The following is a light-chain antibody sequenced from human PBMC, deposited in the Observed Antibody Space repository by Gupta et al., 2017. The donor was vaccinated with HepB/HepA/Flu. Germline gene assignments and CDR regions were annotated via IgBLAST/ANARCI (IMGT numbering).Light chain of an antibody. Sequence: QSVLTQPPSVSGARGQRVTISCTGSSSNIGAGYDVHWNQHLPGKAPQLLIYCNRNRPSGVTDRFSGSKSVTSASLAINGLQAEDEADYYCTSFDSSLSAWVFGGGTKLTVL. CDR2: CNR. V-gene: IGLV1-40*01. J-gene: IGLJ3*02. CDR3: TSFDSSLSAWV. CDR1: SSNIGAGYD.